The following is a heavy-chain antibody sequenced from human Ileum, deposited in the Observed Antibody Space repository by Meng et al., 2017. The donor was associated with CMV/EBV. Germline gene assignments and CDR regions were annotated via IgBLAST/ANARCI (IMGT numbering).Heavy chain of an antibody. CDR3: AREGSAVH. CDR1: GTSIPGYS. J-gene: IGHJ4*02. Sequence: QLKGCGPGLRNPSEPLSLTCTVSGTSIPGYSWGWFRQSAAKGLEWIGRIYTSGSTNYTPSLHSRVSMSIDTSKNQFSLKLRSVTAADTAVYYCAREGSAVHWGQGTLVTVSS. D-gene: IGHD6-13*01. CDR2: IYTSGST. V-gene: IGHV4-4*07.